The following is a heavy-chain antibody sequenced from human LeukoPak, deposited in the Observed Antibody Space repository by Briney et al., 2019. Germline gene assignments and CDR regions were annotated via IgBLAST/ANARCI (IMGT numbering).Heavy chain of an antibody. CDR2: IYSGGTT. CDR1: GVTVSTTY. J-gene: IGHJ3*01. V-gene: IGHV3-53*01. Sequence: GGSLRLSCAASGVTVSTTYMSWVRQAPGKGLEWVSVIYSGGTTYYADSVKGRFTISRDNSKDTLFLQMNSLRAEDTAIYYCARDMQLSTWGLGTMVTVSS. D-gene: IGHD3-16*02. CDR3: ARDMQLST.